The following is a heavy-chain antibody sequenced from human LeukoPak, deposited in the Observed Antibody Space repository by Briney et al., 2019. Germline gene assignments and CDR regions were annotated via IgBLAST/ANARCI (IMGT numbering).Heavy chain of an antibody. D-gene: IGHD5-18*01. J-gene: IGHJ3*02. CDR3: ARGPRWIQLWLRGAFDI. CDR1: GGSFSGYY. CDR2: INHSGST. Sequence: SETLSLTCAVYGGSFSGYYWSWIRQPPGKGLEWIGEINHSGSTNYNPSLKSRVTISVDTSKNQFSLKLSSVTAADTAVYYCARGPRWIQLWLRGAFDIWGQGTMVTVSS. V-gene: IGHV4-34*01.